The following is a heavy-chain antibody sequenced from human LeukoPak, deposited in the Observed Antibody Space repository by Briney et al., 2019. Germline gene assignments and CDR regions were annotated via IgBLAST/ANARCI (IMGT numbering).Heavy chain of an antibody. D-gene: IGHD1-26*01. Sequence: PGGSLRLSCAASGFTFSSYSMNWVRQAPGKGLEWVSSISSSSSYIYYADSVKGRFTISRDNAKNSLYLQMNSLRAEDTAVYYCARAQPIVGATIHPSAFDIWGQGTMVTVSS. CDR2: ISSSSSYI. J-gene: IGHJ3*02. CDR1: GFTFSSYS. V-gene: IGHV3-21*01. CDR3: ARAQPIVGATIHPSAFDI.